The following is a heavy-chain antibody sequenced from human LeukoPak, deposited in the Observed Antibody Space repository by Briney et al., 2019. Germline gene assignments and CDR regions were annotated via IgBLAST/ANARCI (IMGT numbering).Heavy chain of an antibody. CDR1: GFTFSSYA. CDR2: ISYDGSNK. D-gene: IGHD3-9*01. V-gene: IGHV3-30-3*01. J-gene: IGHJ6*02. CDR3: TRDLMDYDVSTGLHHYYMDV. Sequence: GGSLRLSCAASGFTFSSYAMHWVRQAPGKGLEWVAVISYDGSNKYYADSVKGRFTISRDNSKNTLYLQMNSLRAEDTAVYYCTRDLMDYDVSTGLHHYYMDVWGQGTTVTVSS.